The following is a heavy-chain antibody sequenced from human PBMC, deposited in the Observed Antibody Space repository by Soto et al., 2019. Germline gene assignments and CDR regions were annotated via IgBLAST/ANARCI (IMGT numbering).Heavy chain of an antibody. CDR2: IYWDDDK. J-gene: IGHJ4*02. CDR1: GFSLSSSGVG. V-gene: IGHV2-5*02. CDR3: AHRDCGGGSCPFDY. Sequence: QITLKESGPTLVKPTQTLTLTCTFSGFSLSSSGVGVGWIRQPPGKALEWLALIYWDDDKRYSPSLKTRLTVTQDTSENQVVFTMTDMDPVETATYFCAHRDCGGGSCPFDYWGQGTLVTVSS. D-gene: IGHD2-15*01.